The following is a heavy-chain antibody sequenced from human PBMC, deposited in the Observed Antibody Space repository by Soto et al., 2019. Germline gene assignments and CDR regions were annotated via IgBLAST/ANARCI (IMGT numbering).Heavy chain of an antibody. CDR3: VKDYEIEYCGGDCKNHY. D-gene: IGHD2-21*02. CDR2: ISSNGGST. J-gene: IGHJ4*02. V-gene: IGHV3-64D*06. CDR1: GFTFSSYA. Sequence: GGSLRLSCSASGFTFSSYAMHWVRQAPGKGLEYVSAISSNGGSTYYADSVKGRFTISRDNSKNTLYLQMSSLRAEDTAVYYCVKDYEIEYCGGDCKNHYWGQGNLVTVSS.